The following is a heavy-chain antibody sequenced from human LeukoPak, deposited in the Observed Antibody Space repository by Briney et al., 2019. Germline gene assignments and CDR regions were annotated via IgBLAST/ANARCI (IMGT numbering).Heavy chain of an antibody. V-gene: IGHV3-30*03. CDR2: MSFDENIK. J-gene: IGHJ4*02. D-gene: IGHD5-18*01. Sequence: GGSLRLSYAASGFTFSTYAMHWVRQAPGKGPEWVAVMSFDENIKYYADSVKGRFTISSDNSKNTLYLQMNSLRVDDTAVYYCATLYSYGYFDYWGQGTLVTVSS. CDR3: ATLYSYGYFDY. CDR1: GFTFSTYA.